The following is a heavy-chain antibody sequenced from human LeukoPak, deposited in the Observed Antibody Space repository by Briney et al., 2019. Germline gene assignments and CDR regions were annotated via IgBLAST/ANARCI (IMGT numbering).Heavy chain of an antibody. CDR3: ARDSGYDSYGMDV. D-gene: IGHD5-12*01. V-gene: IGHV1-2*02. J-gene: IGHJ6*02. Sequence: GASVKVSCKASGYTFTGYYMHWGRQAPGQGREWMGWINPNSGGTNYAQKFPGRAPMTRNPSISTAYMELSRLRSADTAVYYCARDSGYDSYGMDVWGQGTTATVSS. CDR1: GYTFTGYY. CDR2: INPNSGGT.